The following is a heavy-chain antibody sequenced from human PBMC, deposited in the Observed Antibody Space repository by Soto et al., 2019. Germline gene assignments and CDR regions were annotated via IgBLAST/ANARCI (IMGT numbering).Heavy chain of an antibody. CDR3: ARDAKWLLPPTDYGMDV. V-gene: IGHV4-31*03. Sequence: SETLSLTCTVSGGSISSGGYYWSWIRQHPGKGLEWIGYIYYSGSTYYNPSLKSRVTISVDTSKNQFSLKLSSVTAADTAAYYCARDAKWLLPPTDYGMDVWGQGTTVTVS. CDR2: IYYSGST. J-gene: IGHJ6*02. D-gene: IGHD3-22*01. CDR1: GGSISSGGYY.